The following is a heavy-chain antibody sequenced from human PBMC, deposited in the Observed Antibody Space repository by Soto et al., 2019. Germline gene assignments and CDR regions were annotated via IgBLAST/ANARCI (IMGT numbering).Heavy chain of an antibody. V-gene: IGHV3-7*01. CDR1: GFTFSDYR. CDR3: ARAGGYDFWSLFDP. D-gene: IGHD3-3*01. CDR2: IKQDGSEK. J-gene: IGHJ5*02. Sequence: EVQLEESGGGLVQPGGSLRLSCVASGFTFSDYRMSWVRQAPGKGPEWVANIKQDGSEKNYKDSVKGRFSISRDNTKNSVFLQMNSLIADDTAVYHCARAGGYDFWSLFDPWGQGTLVTVSS.